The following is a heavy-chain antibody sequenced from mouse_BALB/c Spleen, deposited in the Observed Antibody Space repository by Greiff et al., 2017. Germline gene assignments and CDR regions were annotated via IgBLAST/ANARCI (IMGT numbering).Heavy chain of an antibody. J-gene: IGHJ4*01. CDR1: GFTFSSFG. D-gene: IGHD2-3*01. CDR2: ISSGSSTI. Sequence: EVQLMESGGGLVQPGGSRKLSCAASGFTFSSFGMHWVRQAPEKGLAWVAYISSGSSTIYYADTVTGRFTISSDNPKNTLFLQMTSLRSEDTAMFYCARGGWLLRDALDYWGQGTSVTVSS. CDR3: ARGGWLLRDALDY. V-gene: IGHV5-17*02.